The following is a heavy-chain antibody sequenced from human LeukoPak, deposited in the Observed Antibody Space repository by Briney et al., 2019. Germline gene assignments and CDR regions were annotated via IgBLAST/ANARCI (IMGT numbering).Heavy chain of an antibody. CDR3: ARTIEMATISYFDY. Sequence: GGSLRLSCAASGFTFSRYEMNWVRQAPGKGLVWVSYISSSDSTIYYADSVKGRFTISRDNAKNSLYLQMNSLRAGDTAVYYCARTIEMATISYFDYWGQGTLVTVSS. J-gene: IGHJ4*02. D-gene: IGHD5-24*01. CDR2: ISSSDSTI. CDR1: GFTFSRYE. V-gene: IGHV3-48*03.